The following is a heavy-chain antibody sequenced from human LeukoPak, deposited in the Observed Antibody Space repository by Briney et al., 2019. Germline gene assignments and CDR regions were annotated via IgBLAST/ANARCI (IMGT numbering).Heavy chain of an antibody. CDR3: ARDRRDGYNFFDY. J-gene: IGHJ4*02. CDR1: GGSISSYY. CDR2: IYYSGST. Sequence: SETLSLTCTGSGGSISSYYWSWIRQPPGKGLEWVGYIYYSGSTNYNPSLKSRVTISVDTSKNQFSLKLSSVTAADTAVYYCARDRRDGYNFFDYWGQGTLVTVSS. D-gene: IGHD5-24*01. V-gene: IGHV4-59*12.